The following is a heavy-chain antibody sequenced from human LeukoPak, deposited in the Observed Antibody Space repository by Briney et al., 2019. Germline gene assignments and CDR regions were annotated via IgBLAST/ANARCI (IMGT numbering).Heavy chain of an antibody. CDR1: GGTFSSYA. CDR3: ARESHQTTVIAKADAFDI. Sequence: SVKVSCKASGGTFSSYAISWVRQAPGQGLEWMGGIIPIFGTANYAQKFQGRVTITADESTSTAYMELCSLRSEDTAVYYCARESHQTTVIAKADAFDIWGQGTMVTVSS. CDR2: IIPIFGTA. V-gene: IGHV1-69*13. D-gene: IGHD4-17*01. J-gene: IGHJ3*02.